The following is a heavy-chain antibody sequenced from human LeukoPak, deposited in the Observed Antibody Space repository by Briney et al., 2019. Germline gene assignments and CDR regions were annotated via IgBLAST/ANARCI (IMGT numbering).Heavy chain of an antibody. CDR3: AKDAISMNGIWDAFDI. CDR1: GFTFSNYA. Sequence: GGSLRLSCAASGFTFSNYAMNWVRQAPGKGLEWVSSSGFGGDDTSYTDSVKGRFTISRDNSKSTLLLQMNSLRAEDTAVYYCAKDAISMNGIWDAFDIWGQGTMITVSS. D-gene: IGHD3-22*01. J-gene: IGHJ3*02. V-gene: IGHV3-23*01. CDR2: SGFGGDDT.